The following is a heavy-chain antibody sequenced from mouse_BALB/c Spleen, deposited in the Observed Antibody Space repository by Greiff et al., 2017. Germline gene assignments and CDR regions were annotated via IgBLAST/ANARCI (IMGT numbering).Heavy chain of an antibody. Sequence: VQLQQSGPELVKPGASVRISCKASGYTFTSYYIHWVKQRPGQGLEWIGWIYPGNVNTKYNEKFKGKATLTADKSSSTAYMQLSSLTSEDSAVYFCARWTGTGAYWGQGTLVTVSA. V-gene: IGHV1S56*01. J-gene: IGHJ3*01. CDR3: ARWTGTGAY. CDR1: GYTFTSYY. CDR2: IYPGNVNT. D-gene: IGHD4-1*01.